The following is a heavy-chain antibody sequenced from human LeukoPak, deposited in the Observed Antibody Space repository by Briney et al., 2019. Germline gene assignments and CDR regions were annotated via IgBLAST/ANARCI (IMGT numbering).Heavy chain of an antibody. CDR3: ARDETNGFDS. J-gene: IGHJ5*01. CDR2: INSRSTYI. V-gene: IGHV3-21*01. D-gene: IGHD1-14*01. CDR1: GFTLSNYN. Sequence: GGSLRLSCGASGFTLSNYNMNWVRQAPGEGLEWVSSINSRSTYIFYADSAMGRFTISRDNAKNSLFLQMNSLRAEDTAVYYCARDETNGFDSWGQGTLVTVSS.